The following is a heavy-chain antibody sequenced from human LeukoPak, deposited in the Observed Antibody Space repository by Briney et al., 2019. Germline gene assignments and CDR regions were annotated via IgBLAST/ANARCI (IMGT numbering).Heavy chain of an antibody. CDR3: ASQQWELLEGAFDI. CDR1: GDSVSSNSAA. V-gene: IGHV6-1*01. Sequence: SQTLSLTCAISGDSVSSNSAAWNWIRQSPSRGLEWLGRTYCRSKWYNDYAVSVKSRITINPDTSKNQFSLQLNSVTPEDTAVYYCASQQWELLEGAFDIWGQGTMVTVS. D-gene: IGHD1-26*01. J-gene: IGHJ3*02. CDR2: TYCRSKWYN.